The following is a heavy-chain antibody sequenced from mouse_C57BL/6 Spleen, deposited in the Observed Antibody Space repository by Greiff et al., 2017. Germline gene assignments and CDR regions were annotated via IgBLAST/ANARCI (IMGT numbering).Heavy chain of an antibody. J-gene: IGHJ3*01. CDR2: IDPETGGT. Sequence: QVQLQQSGAELVRPGASVTLSCKASGYTFTDYEMHWVKQTPVHGLEWIGAIDPETGGTAYNQKFKGKAILTADKSSSTAYMELRSLTSEDSAVYYGTRYYGYDGAWFAYWGQGTLVTVSA. CDR3: TRYYGYDGAWFAY. D-gene: IGHD2-2*01. V-gene: IGHV1-15*01. CDR1: GYTFTDYE.